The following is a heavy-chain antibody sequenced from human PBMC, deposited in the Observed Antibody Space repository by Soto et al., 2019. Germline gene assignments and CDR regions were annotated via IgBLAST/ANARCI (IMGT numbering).Heavy chain of an antibody. D-gene: IGHD6-19*01. J-gene: IGHJ4*02. CDR2: IYHGGSS. CDR3: AKDRGGSGWRFDY. CDR1: GGSISSGLSS. Sequence: PSETLSLTCAVSGGSISSGLSSWSWIRQPPGKGLEWIAYIYHGGSSSYNPSLKSRVTISIDKSKNHFSLNLTSVTAADTAVYYCAKDRGGSGWRFDYWGQGTLVTVSS. V-gene: IGHV4-30-2*01.